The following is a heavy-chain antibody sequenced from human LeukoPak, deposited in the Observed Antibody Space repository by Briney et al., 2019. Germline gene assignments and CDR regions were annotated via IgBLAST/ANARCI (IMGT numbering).Heavy chain of an antibody. CDR2: IKQDGSEK. D-gene: IGHD3-9*01. Sequence: GGSLRLSCAASGFTFSSYCMTWVPQAPGKGLEWLANIKQDGSEKNYVESVKGRFTISRDNAKNSLYLQMNSLGVEGTAVFYCERDTEYDILSGFHNYYGMDVWGQGTTVTVSS. CDR1: GFTFSSYC. J-gene: IGHJ6*02. V-gene: IGHV3-7*01. CDR3: ERDTEYDILSGFHNYYGMDV.